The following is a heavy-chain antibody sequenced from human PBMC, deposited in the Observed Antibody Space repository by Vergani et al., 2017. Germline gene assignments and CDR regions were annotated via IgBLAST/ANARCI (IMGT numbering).Heavy chain of an antibody. CDR1: RFDFSDYY. V-gene: IGHV3-11*04. D-gene: IGHD3-3*01. CDR3: ASDSCGFFTWTSPNWFDP. CDR2: ISNSGNTI. Sequence: QVQLVESGGGLVTPGGSLRLSCAASRFDFSDYYMSWIRQAPGKGVEWISYISNSGNTINYADSVKGRFIVSRDNAKKSLYLQMNSLRVEDTAVYYCASDSCGFFTWTSPNWFDPWGQGTLVTVS. J-gene: IGHJ5*02.